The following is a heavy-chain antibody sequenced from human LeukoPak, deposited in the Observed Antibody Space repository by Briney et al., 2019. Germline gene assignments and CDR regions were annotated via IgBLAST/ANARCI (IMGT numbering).Heavy chain of an antibody. J-gene: IGHJ4*02. D-gene: IGHD2-15*01. CDR1: GFTFSTYA. Sequence: GGSLRLSCAASGFTFSTYAMHRVRQAPGKGLEYVSAISTNGDSTYYADSVKGRFTISRDNSKNTLFLQMGSLRADDMAVYYCARWGSISCYDYWGQGTLVTVSS. V-gene: IGHV3-64*02. CDR3: ARWGSISCYDY. CDR2: ISTNGDST.